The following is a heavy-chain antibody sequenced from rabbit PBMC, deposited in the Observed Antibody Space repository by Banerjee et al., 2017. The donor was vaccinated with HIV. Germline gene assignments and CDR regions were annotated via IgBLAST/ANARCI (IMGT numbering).Heavy chain of an antibody. Sequence: QQQLVESGGGLVKPEGSLTLTCKASGFSFSSGYDMCWVRQAPGKGPEWIACIDTGSTTHYTSWAKGRFTISKTSSTTVTLQMTSLTAADTATYFCARGADNSIYNPFNLWGPGTLVTVS. CDR2: IDTGSTT. J-gene: IGHJ4*01. CDR3: ARGADNSIYNPFNL. D-gene: IGHD1-1*01. CDR1: GFSFSSGYD. V-gene: IGHV1S45*01.